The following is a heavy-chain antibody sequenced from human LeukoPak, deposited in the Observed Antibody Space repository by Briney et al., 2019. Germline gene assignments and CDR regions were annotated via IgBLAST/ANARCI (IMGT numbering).Heavy chain of an antibody. J-gene: IGHJ4*02. CDR2: FGSSSSYI. CDR3: VRDVVPYSSNWYYFDY. V-gene: IGHV3-21*06. Sequence: PGGSLRLSCAAFGFTFSSYSMNWVRQAPGKGLEWVSSFGSSSSYIYYAVSVKGRFTVSRDNAKNSLYLQMNSLRAEDTAVYYCVRDVVPYSSNWYYFDYWGQGTLVTVSS. CDR1: GFTFSSYS. D-gene: IGHD6-13*01.